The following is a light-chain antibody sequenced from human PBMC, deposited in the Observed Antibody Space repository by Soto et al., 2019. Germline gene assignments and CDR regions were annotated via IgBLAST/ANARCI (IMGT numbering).Light chain of an antibody. Sequence: QSVLTQPASVSGSLGQSITISCTGTSSDVGGYNYVSWYQQHPGKAPKLMIFEVSNRPSGVSNRFSGSKSGNTASLTISGLQADDEADYYCSSYTSDSTLVVFGGGTKLTVL. CDR2: EVS. CDR3: SSYTSDSTLVV. CDR1: SSDVGGYNY. V-gene: IGLV2-14*01. J-gene: IGLJ2*01.